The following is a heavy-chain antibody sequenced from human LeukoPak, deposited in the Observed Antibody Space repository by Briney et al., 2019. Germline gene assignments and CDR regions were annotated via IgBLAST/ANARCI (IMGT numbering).Heavy chain of an antibody. Sequence: GGSLRLSCAASGFTFGNSWVHWVRQAPGKGLVWVPLINADGSTATYADSVKGRFTISRDNARNTLSLQMNSLTIEDTAVYYCVVVVEPPDSDGFDVWGQGTMITVSS. CDR3: VVVVEPPDSDGFDV. V-gene: IGHV3-74*01. CDR1: GFTFGNSW. J-gene: IGHJ3*01. D-gene: IGHD1-14*01. CDR2: INADGSTA.